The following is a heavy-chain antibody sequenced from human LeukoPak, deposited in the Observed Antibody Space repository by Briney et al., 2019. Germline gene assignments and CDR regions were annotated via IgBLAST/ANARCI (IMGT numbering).Heavy chain of an antibody. V-gene: IGHV4-61*02. Sequence: SETLSLTCTVSGGSISSGSYYWSWIRQPAGKGLEWIGRIYTSGSTNYNPFLKSRVTISVDTSKNQFSLKLSSVTAADTAVYYCARVEEGYGSGRRENYYYYYMDVWGKGTTVTISS. D-gene: IGHD3-10*01. CDR1: GGSISSGSYY. CDR3: ARVEEGYGSGRRENYYYYYMDV. CDR2: IYTSGST. J-gene: IGHJ6*03.